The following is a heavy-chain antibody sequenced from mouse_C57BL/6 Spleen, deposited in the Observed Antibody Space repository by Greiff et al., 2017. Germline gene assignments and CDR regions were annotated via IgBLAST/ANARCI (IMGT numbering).Heavy chain of an antibody. Sequence: EVQLQQSGAELVRPGASVKLSCTASGFNIKDYYMHWVKQRPEQGLEWIGRIDPEDGDTEYAPKFQGKATMTADTSSNSAYLQLSSLTSEVTAVYYCTSFCGKGWYFDVWGTGTTVTVSS. D-gene: IGHD2-10*01. J-gene: IGHJ1*03. CDR1: GFNIKDYY. CDR3: TSFCGKGWYFDV. CDR2: IDPEDGDT. V-gene: IGHV14-1*01.